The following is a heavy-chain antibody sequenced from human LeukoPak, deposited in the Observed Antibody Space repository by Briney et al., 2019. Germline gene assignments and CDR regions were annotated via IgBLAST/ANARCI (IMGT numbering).Heavy chain of an antibody. J-gene: IGHJ3*02. V-gene: IGHV1-46*01. Sequence: ASVKVSCKASGYTFTSNFIHWVRQAPGQGLEWMGIINLNDGSTGSVQKFQGRVTMTRDTSTSTVHMELSSLRSEDTAVYYCTRDAQFYYDSGNTPGAFDIWGQGTMTTVSS. D-gene: IGHD3-10*01. CDR3: TRDAQFYYDSGNTPGAFDI. CDR1: GYTFTSNF. CDR2: INLNDGST.